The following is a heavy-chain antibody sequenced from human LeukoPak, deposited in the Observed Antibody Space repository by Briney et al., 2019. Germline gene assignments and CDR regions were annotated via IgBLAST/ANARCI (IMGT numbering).Heavy chain of an antibody. CDR1: VYTFTSYD. V-gene: IGHV1-8*03. CDR3: ARVSSSSWYVDY. D-gene: IGHD6-13*01. J-gene: IGHJ4*02. Sequence: GASVNVSFKASVYTFTSYDINWVRQATGQGLGWMGWMNPNSGNTGYAQKFQGRVTITRNTSISTAYMELSSLRSEDTAVYYCARVSSSSWYVDYWGQGTLVTVSS. CDR2: MNPNSGNT.